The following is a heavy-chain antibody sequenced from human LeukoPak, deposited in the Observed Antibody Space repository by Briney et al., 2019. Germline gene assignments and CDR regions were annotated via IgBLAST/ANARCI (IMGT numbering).Heavy chain of an antibody. CDR2: ISYDGSNK. V-gene: IGHV3-30*04. J-gene: IGHJ3*01. Sequence: GGSLRLSCAASGFTFSSYAMHWVRQAPGKGLEWVAVISYDGSNKYYADSVKGRFTISRDNSKNTLYLQMDSLRAEDTAVYYCAKAGPMIVSYDAFDVWGQGTMVTVSS. D-gene: IGHD3-22*01. CDR3: AKAGPMIVSYDAFDV. CDR1: GFTFSSYA.